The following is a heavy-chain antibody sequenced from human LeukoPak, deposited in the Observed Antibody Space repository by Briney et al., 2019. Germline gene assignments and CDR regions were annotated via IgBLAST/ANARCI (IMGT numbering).Heavy chain of an antibody. Sequence: GGSLRLSCAASAFTLSSYAMSWVRQAPGKGLEWVSAISGSGGSTYYADSVKCRFTISRDKSKHTLYLQMNSLRAEDTAVYYCASRGHCSGGSCADYWGQGTLVTVSS. D-gene: IGHD2-15*01. CDR3: ASRGHCSGGSCADY. CDR1: AFTLSSYA. V-gene: IGHV3-23*01. CDR2: ISGSGGST. J-gene: IGHJ4*02.